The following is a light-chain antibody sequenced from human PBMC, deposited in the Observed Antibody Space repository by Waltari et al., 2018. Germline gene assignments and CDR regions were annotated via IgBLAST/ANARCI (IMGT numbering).Light chain of an antibody. CDR1: APNIGPNV. J-gene: IGLJ3*02. CDR2: RSD. V-gene: IGLV1-44*01. CDR3: AAWDDSLNGRWV. Sequence: SVLTQPPSASGTPGQGVTLSFSGGAPNIGPNVVNLFQPVPGKAPKLLIYRSDRRPAGVPDRFSGSKSGTSASLAISGLQSEDEADYYCAAWDDSLNGRWVFGGGTKVTVL.